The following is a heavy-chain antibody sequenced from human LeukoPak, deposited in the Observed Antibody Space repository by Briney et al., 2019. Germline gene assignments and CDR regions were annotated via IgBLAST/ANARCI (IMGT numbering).Heavy chain of an antibody. D-gene: IGHD3-10*01. J-gene: IGHJ4*02. CDR2: ISYSGST. V-gene: IGHV4-59*01. CDR3: ARGRYGSGYFDY. CDR1: GGSINNYY. Sequence: SEILSLTCTVSGGSINNYYWTWIRQPPGKGLEWLGYISYSGSTSYIPSLKSRVTISVDTSKNQFSLKVSSVTAADTAVYYCARGRYGSGYFDYWGQGTLVTVSS.